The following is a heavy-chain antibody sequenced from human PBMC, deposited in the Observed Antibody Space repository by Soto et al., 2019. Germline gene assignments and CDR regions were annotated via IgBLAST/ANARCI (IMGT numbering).Heavy chain of an antibody. V-gene: IGHV3-23*01. Sequence: GGSLRLSCAASGFIFNNYAMTWARQAPGKGLEWVSTVTASGGGTFYANSVKGRFTISRDNSRNTLHLQMSSLRVEDTALYYCAKALVPALTAKFGYWGQGTLVTVSS. D-gene: IGHD5-18*01. CDR2: VTASGGGT. CDR1: GFIFNNYA. CDR3: AKALVPALTAKFGY. J-gene: IGHJ4*02.